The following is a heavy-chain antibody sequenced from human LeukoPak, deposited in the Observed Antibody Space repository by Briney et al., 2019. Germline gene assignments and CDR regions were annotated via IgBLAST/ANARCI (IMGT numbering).Heavy chain of an antibody. CDR1: GGSFSSYY. CDR3: ARGPYYFDSSGAFDI. D-gene: IGHD3-22*01. V-gene: IGHV4-34*01. CDR2: INHSGST. Sequence: PSETLSLTCAVYGGSFSSYYWSWIRQPPGKGLEWIGEINHSGSTNYNPSLKSRVTISVDTSKNQFSLKLSSVTAADTAVYYCARGPYYFDSSGAFDIWGQGTMVTVSS. J-gene: IGHJ3*02.